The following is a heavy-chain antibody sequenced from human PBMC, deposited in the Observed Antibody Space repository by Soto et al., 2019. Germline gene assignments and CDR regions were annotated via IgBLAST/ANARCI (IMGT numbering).Heavy chain of an antibody. V-gene: IGHV3-33*01. CDR3: ARGRYIVVVPAAPENEFDY. J-gene: IGHJ4*02. D-gene: IGHD2-2*01. CDR1: GFTFSSYG. CDR2: IWYDGSNK. Sequence: QVQLVESGGGVVQPGRSLRLSCAASGFTFSSYGMHWVRQAPGKGLEWVAVIWYDGSNKYYADSVKGRFTISRDNSKNTLYLQMNSLRAEDTAVYYCARGRYIVVVPAAPENEFDYWGQGTLVTVSS.